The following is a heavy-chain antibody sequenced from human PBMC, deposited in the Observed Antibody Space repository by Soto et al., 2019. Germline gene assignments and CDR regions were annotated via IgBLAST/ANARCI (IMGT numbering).Heavy chain of an antibody. V-gene: IGHV4-59*01. CDR1: GGSISSYY. J-gene: IGHJ4*02. CDR3: ARRWGTYFDF. D-gene: IGHD7-27*01. Sequence: QVQLQESGPGLVKPSETLSLTCTVSGGSISSYYWSWIRQPPGKGLEWIGYIYYSWSTDYDPSLKSRVTISVDTAKNQLSLKLSSVTAADTAVYYCARRWGTYFDFWGQGTLVTVSS. CDR2: IYYSWST.